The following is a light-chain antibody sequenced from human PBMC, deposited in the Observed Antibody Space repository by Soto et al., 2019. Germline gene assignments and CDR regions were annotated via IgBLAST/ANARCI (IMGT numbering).Light chain of an antibody. J-gene: IGLJ1*01. V-gene: IGLV2-23*01. Sequence: QSALTQPPSVSGPPGRRITIPCPGPSSDVGSYNLVSGYQQHPGKAPKFMIYEGTKRPSGVSNRFSGSKSGNTASLTISGLQAEDEADYYCCSYAGSRHYVFGTGTKLTVL. CDR1: SSDVGSYNL. CDR2: EGT. CDR3: CSYAGSRHYV.